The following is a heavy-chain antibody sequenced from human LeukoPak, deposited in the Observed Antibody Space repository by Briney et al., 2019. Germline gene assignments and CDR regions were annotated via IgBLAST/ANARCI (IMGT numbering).Heavy chain of an antibody. V-gene: IGHV1-2*02. CDR2: INPNSGGT. CDR3: ARAGYSSSWYKNYCYYMDV. J-gene: IGHJ6*03. Sequence: ASVKVSCKASGYTFTGYYMHWVRQAPGQGLEWMGWINPNSGGTNYAQKFQGRVTMTRDTSISTAYMELSRLRSDDTAVYYCARAGYSSSWYKNYCYYMDVWGKGTTVTVSS. CDR1: GYTFTGYY. D-gene: IGHD6-13*01.